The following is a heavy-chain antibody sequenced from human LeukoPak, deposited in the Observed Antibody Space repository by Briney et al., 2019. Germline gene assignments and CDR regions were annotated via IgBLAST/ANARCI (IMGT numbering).Heavy chain of an antibody. V-gene: IGHV3-48*01. CDR1: GFTFSSYG. CDR3: ARDFGLQRMAY. CDR2: ISSSSSTI. J-gene: IGHJ4*02. Sequence: GGSLRLSCAASGFTFSSYGMSWVRQAPGKGLEWVSYISSSSSTIYYADSVKGRFTISRDNAKNSLYLQMNSLRAEDTAVYYCARDFGLQRMAYWGQGTLVTVSS. D-gene: IGHD5-24*01.